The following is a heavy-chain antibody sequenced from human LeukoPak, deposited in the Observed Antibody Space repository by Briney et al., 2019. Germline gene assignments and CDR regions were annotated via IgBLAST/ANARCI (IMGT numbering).Heavy chain of an antibody. V-gene: IGHV3-9*01. Sequence: GRSLRLSCAASGFTFDDYAMHWVRQAPGKGLEWVSGISWNSGSIGYADSVKGRFTISRDNAKNSLYLQMNSLRAEDTALYYCAKAPGGSGRLLFGYWGQGTLVTVSS. CDR3: AKAPGGSGRLLFGY. D-gene: IGHD3-10*01. CDR1: GFTFDDYA. CDR2: ISWNSGSI. J-gene: IGHJ4*02.